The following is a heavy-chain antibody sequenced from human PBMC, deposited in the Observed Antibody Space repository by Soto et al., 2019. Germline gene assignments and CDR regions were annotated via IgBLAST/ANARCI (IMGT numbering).Heavy chain of an antibody. CDR2: IFWDDDK. J-gene: IGHJ4*02. D-gene: IGHD3-3*01. CDR3: ARIFDFWSGYYFSY. CDR1: GFALSTSGVA. V-gene: IGHV2-5*02. Sequence: PGPTLVNPTQTVTLTCTFSGFALSTSGVAVGWIRQAPRKAPEWLAFIFWDDDKRYSPSLENRLTITKDTSKNQVVLTMTNMEPVDTATYYCARIFDFWSGYYFSYWGRGTLVTVSS.